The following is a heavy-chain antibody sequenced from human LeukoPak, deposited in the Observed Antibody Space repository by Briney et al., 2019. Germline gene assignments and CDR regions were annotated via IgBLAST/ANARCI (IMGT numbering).Heavy chain of an antibody. CDR1: GFTFSNYA. CDR3: AKRSVVPTTQTGNYFAY. Sequence: GGSLRLSCGASGFTFSNYAMNWVRQAPGKVLEWVSAISGHDTSTYYAGSVKGRFSISRDNSTNTLYLQMNSLRAEDAAIYYCAKRSVVPTTQTGNYFAYWGQGTLVTVSS. J-gene: IGHJ4*02. D-gene: IGHD1-1*01. CDR2: ISGHDTST. V-gene: IGHV3-23*01.